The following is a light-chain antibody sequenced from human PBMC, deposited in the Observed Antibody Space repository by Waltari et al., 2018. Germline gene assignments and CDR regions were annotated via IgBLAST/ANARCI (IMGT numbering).Light chain of an antibody. CDR3: QQYNTYSS. J-gene: IGKJ2*03. CDR2: KAS. Sequence: DIQMTQSPSTLSASVGDTITITCPASQSISNYLAWYQQKPGKAPKLLIYKASSSGSGVPSRFRGSGSGTEFTLTISSLQPDDFATYYCQQYNTYSSFGQGTKLEIK. CDR1: QSISNY. V-gene: IGKV1-5*03.